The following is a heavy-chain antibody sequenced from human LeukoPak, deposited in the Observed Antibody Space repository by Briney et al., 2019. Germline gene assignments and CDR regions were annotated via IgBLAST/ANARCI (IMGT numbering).Heavy chain of an antibody. D-gene: IGHD5-18*01. Sequence: SETLSLTCAVYGGSFSGYYWSWIRQHPGKGLEWIGYIYYSGSTYYNPSLKSRVTISVDTSKNQFSLKLSSVTAADTAVYYCARQAVDTAMAHFDYWGQGTLVTVSS. CDR1: GGSFSGYY. J-gene: IGHJ4*02. CDR3: ARQAVDTAMAHFDY. V-gene: IGHV4-31*11. CDR2: IYYSGST.